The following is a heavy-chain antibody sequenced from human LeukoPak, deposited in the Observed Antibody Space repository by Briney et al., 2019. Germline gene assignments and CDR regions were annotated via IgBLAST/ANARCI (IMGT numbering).Heavy chain of an antibody. CDR2: ISSGSTYI. D-gene: IGHD2-15*01. Sequence: GGSLRLSCAASGFTFSSYTMNWVRQAPGKGLEWVSSISSGSTYIYYADSVKGRSTISRDNAKNSLHLQMNSLRGEDTAVYYCASQGGFDDWGQGTLVTVSS. J-gene: IGHJ4*02. CDR3: ASQGGFDD. V-gene: IGHV3-21*01. CDR1: GFTFSSYT.